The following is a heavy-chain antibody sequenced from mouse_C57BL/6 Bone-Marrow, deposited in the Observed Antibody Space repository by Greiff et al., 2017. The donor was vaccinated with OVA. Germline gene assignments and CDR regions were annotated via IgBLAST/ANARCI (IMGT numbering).Heavy chain of an antibody. CDR2: INPNNGGT. J-gene: IGHJ2*01. CDR1: GYTFTDYY. CDR3: ATAGYYYGSSNHY. D-gene: IGHD1-1*01. Sequence: VQLQQSGPELVKPGASVKISCKASGYTFTDYYMNWVKQSHGKSLEWIGDINPNNGGTSYNQKFKGKATLTVDKSSSTAYMELRSLTSEDSAVYYCATAGYYYGSSNHYWGQGTTLTVSS. V-gene: IGHV1-26*01.